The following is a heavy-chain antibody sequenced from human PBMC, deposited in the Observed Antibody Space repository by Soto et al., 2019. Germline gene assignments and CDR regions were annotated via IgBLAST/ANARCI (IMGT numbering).Heavy chain of an antibody. J-gene: IGHJ5*02. CDR1: GGSISSGGYY. Sequence: QVQLQESGPGLVKPSQTLSLTCTVSGGSISSGGYYWSWIRQHPGKGLEWIGYIYYSGSTYYNPSLKSRVTISVDTSKNQFSLKLSSVTAADTAVYYCVRRGAEYQLLLHNWFDPWGQGTLVTVSS. CDR2: IYYSGST. D-gene: IGHD2-2*01. CDR3: VRRGAEYQLLLHNWFDP. V-gene: IGHV4-31*03.